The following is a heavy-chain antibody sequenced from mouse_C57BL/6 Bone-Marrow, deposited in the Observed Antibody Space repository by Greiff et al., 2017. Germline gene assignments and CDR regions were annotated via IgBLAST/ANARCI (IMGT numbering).Heavy chain of an antibody. Sequence: DVMLVESGGDLVKPGGSLKLSCAASGFTFSSYGMSWVRQTPDKRLEWVATISSGGSYTYYPDSVKGRFTISRDNAKNTLYLQMSGLKSEDTAMYYCARHIYYYGSGYFDVWGTGTTVTVSS. CDR3: ARHIYYYGSGYFDV. D-gene: IGHD1-1*01. J-gene: IGHJ1*03. V-gene: IGHV5-6*02. CDR2: ISSGGSYT. CDR1: GFTFSSYG.